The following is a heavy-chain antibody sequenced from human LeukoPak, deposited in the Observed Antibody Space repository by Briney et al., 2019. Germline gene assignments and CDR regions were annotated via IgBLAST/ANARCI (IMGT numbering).Heavy chain of an antibody. CDR2: ISTSSSYI. Sequence: GGSLRLSCAASGFTFSSYNMNWVRQAPGKGLEWVSSISTSSSYIYYADSVKGRFTISRDNARNSLYLQMNSLRAEDTAMYYCARDVVVVVASDSNFNYWGQGTLVTVSS. J-gene: IGHJ4*02. D-gene: IGHD2-15*01. V-gene: IGHV3-21*01. CDR1: GFTFSSYN. CDR3: ARDVVVVVASDSNFNY.